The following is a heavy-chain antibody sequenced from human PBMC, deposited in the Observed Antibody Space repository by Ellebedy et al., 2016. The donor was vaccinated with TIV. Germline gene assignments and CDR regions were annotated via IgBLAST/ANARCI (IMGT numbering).Heavy chain of an antibody. V-gene: IGHV4-30-2*01. J-gene: IGHJ4*02. D-gene: IGHD1-14*01. CDR1: GGSISSGGYS. Sequence: SETLSLTXAVSGGSISSGGYSWSWIRQPPGKGLEWIGYIYHSGSTYYNPSLKSRVTISVDRSKNQFSLKLSSVTAADTAVYYCARGLYGKYDYWGQGTLVTVSS. CDR3: ARGLYGKYDY. CDR2: IYHSGST.